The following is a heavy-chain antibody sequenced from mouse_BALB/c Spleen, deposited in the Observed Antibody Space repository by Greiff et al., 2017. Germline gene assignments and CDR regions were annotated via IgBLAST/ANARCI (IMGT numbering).Heavy chain of an antibody. CDR1: GFTFNTYA. CDR3: VRHADYDGRNYYAMDY. D-gene: IGHD2-4*01. Sequence: EPGGGLVQPKGSLKLSCAASGFTFNTYAMNWVRQAPGKGLEWVARIRSKSNNYATYYADSVKDRFTISRDDSQSMLYLQMNNLKTEDTAMYYCVRHADYDGRNYYAMDYWGQGTSVTVSS. J-gene: IGHJ4*01. V-gene: IGHV10-1*02. CDR2: IRSKSNNYAT.